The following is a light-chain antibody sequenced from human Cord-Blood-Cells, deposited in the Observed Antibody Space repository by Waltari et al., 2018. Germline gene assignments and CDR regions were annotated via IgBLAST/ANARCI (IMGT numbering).Light chain of an antibody. CDR2: DVS. V-gene: IGLV2-14*01. Sequence: QSALTQPASVSGSPGQSITISCTGTSSDVGGYNYVSWYQQHPGKAPKLMIYDVSKRPSGVSTRFSGSKSGNTASLTISGLQAEDGADYYCSSYTSSSSVVFGGGTKLTVL. CDR1: SSDVGGYNY. J-gene: IGLJ2*01. CDR3: SSYTSSSSVV.